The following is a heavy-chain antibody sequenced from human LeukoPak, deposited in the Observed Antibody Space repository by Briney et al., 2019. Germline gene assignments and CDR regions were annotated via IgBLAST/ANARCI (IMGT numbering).Heavy chain of an antibody. D-gene: IGHD4-11*01. CDR1: GFTFSSYS. CDR2: ISGSGGST. CDR3: AKAPYYSNYYFDY. Sequence: GGSLRLSCAASGFTFSSYSMNWVRQAPGKGLEWVSAISGSGGSTYYADSVKGRFTISRDNSKNTLYLQMNSLRAEDTAVYYCAKAPYYSNYYFDYWGQGTLVTVSS. J-gene: IGHJ4*02. V-gene: IGHV3-23*01.